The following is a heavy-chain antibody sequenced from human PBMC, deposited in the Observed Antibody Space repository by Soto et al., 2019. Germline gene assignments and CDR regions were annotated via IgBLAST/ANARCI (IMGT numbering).Heavy chain of an antibody. CDR3: ARGCRGHIVVVPAAPPDAFDI. V-gene: IGHV1-8*01. J-gene: IGHJ3*02. CDR2: MNPNSGNT. D-gene: IGHD2-2*01. Sequence: ASVKVSCKASGYTFTSYDINWVRQATGQGLEWMGWMNPNSGNTGYAQKFQGRVTMTRNTSISTAYMELSSLRSEDTAVYYCARGCRGHIVVVPAAPPDAFDIWGQGTMVTVSS. CDR1: GYTFTSYD.